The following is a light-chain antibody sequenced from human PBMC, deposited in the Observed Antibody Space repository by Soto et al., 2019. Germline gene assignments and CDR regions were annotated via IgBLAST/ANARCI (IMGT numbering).Light chain of an antibody. J-gene: IGKJ5*01. CDR3: QQYNNWPFS. Sequence: EIVMTQSPGTLSVSPGEGATLSCRAGQGVTTNFAWYQQKSGQSPRLLIYDVSIRATGVPARFSGTGSETDFTLTISGLQSEDSAVYFCQQYNNWPFSFGQGTRLEI. V-gene: IGKV3-15*01. CDR1: QGVTTN. CDR2: DVS.